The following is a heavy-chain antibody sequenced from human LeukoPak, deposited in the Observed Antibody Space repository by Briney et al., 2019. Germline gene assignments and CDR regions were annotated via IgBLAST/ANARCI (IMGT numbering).Heavy chain of an antibody. CDR1: GFIFDDYA. V-gene: IGHV3-9*01. Sequence: GGSLRLSCAASGFIFDDYAMQWVRQAPGKGLEWVSGISWDSGSIGYADSVKGRFTISRDNAKNSLYMQMNSLRAEDTALYYCVKDRSTSGVSEFDCWGQGTLVTVSS. J-gene: IGHJ4*02. D-gene: IGHD1-1*01. CDR3: VKDRSTSGVSEFDC. CDR2: ISWDSGSI.